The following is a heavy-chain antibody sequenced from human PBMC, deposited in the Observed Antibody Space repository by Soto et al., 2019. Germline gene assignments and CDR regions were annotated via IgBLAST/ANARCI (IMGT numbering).Heavy chain of an antibody. CDR2: IYYSGST. Sequence: QVQLQESGPGLVKPSETLSLTCTVSGGSISSYYWSWIRQPPGKGLEWIGYIYYSGSTNYNPSLKSRVTISVDTSKNQFSLKLSSVTAADTAVYYCVRIGILEWLFRDYYYYYMDVWGKGTTVTVSS. J-gene: IGHJ6*03. D-gene: IGHD3-3*01. V-gene: IGHV4-59*08. CDR3: VRIGILEWLFRDYYYYYMDV. CDR1: GGSISSYY.